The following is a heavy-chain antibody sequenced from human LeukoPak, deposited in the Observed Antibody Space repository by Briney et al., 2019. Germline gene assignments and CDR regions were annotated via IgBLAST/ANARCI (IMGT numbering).Heavy chain of an antibody. CDR3: ARDQRVRSSGWYASYYFDY. Sequence: SETLSLTCTVSGGSISSYYWSWIRQPPGKGLEWIGYIYYSGSTNYNPSLKSRVTISVDTSKNQFSLKLSSVTAADTAVYYCARDQRVRSSGWYASYYFDYWGQGTLVTVSS. V-gene: IGHV4-59*12. D-gene: IGHD6-19*01. CDR1: GGSISSYY. J-gene: IGHJ4*02. CDR2: IYYSGST.